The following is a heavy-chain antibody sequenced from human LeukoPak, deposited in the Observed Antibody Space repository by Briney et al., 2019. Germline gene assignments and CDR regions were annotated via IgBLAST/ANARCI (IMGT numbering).Heavy chain of an antibody. CDR2: IDPSDSFT. V-gene: IGHV5-10-1*01. J-gene: IGHJ5*02. Sequence: GASLLISCKGSGYIFTSNWISWVRQLPGKGLEWMGRIDPSDSFTNYSPSFQGHVTISADKSISTAYLQWSSLKASDTAMYYCARQPEGTWFDPWGQGTLVTVSS. CDR1: GYIFTSNW. D-gene: IGHD1-1*01. CDR3: ARQPEGTWFDP.